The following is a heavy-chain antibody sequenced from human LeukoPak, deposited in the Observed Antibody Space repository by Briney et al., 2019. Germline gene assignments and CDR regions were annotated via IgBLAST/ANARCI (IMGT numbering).Heavy chain of an antibody. CDR3: AKAKGSGSPSQDAFDI. CDR1: EFTFSSCA. V-gene: IGHV3-23*01. J-gene: IGHJ3*02. CDR2: ISGSGGNT. Sequence: PGGSLRLSCAASEFTFSSCAMSWVRQAPGKGLEWVSGISGSGGNTYYADSVKGRFTISRDNSKNTLYLQMNSLRAEDTAVYYCAKAKGSGSPSQDAFDIWGQGTMVTVSS. D-gene: IGHD3-10*01.